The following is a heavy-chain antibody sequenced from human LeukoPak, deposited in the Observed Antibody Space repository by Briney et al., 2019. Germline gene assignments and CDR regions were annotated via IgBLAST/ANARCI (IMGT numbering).Heavy chain of an antibody. CDR3: ARERDGYNWFDY. CDR2: IYYSGST. CDR1: GGSISSSSYY. D-gene: IGHD5-24*01. V-gene: IGHV4-39*07. J-gene: IGHJ4*02. Sequence: SETLSLTCTVSGGSISSSSYYWGWIRQPPGKGLEWIGSIYYSGSTYYNPSLKSRVTISVDTSKNQFSLKLSSVTAADTAVYYCARERDGYNWFDYWGQGTLVTVSS.